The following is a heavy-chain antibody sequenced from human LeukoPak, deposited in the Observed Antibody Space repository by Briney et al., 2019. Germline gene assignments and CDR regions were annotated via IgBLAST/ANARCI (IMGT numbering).Heavy chain of an antibody. CDR3: ARDGKWFGPYGGYYGMDV. V-gene: IGHV3-33*01. CDR1: GFTFSNYG. CDR2: IWYDGTNK. Sequence: PGRSLRLSCAASGFTFSNYGMYWVRQAPGKGLEWMAVIWYDGTNKYYAESVKGRFTISRDNSKNTLYLQMNSLTAEDTAVYYCARDGKWFGPYGGYYGMDVWGQGTTVTVSS. D-gene: IGHD3-10*01. J-gene: IGHJ6*02.